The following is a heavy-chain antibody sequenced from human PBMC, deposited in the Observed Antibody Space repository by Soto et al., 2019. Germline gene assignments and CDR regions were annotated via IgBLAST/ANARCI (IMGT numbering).Heavy chain of an antibody. CDR1: GGSISSGDYY. CDR3: ARVASGWYQLDY. CDR2: IYYSGST. J-gene: IGHJ4*02. V-gene: IGHV4-30-4*01. Sequence: SETLSLTCTVSGGSISSGDYYWSWIRQPPGKGLEWIGYIYYSGSTYYNPSLKSRVTISVDTSKNQFSLKLSSVTAADTAVYYCARVASGWYQLDYWGQGTLVTVSS. D-gene: IGHD6-19*01.